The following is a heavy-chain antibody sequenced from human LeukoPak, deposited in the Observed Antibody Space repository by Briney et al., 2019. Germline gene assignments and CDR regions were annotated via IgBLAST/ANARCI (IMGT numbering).Heavy chain of an antibody. CDR1: GYTFTGYY. CDR3: GRDRALAGTAPDAFDI. CDR2: INPNSGGV. D-gene: IGHD6-19*01. V-gene: IGHV1-2*02. Sequence: ASVKVSCKASGYTFTGYYIHWVRQAPGQGLEWVGWINPNSGGVKYAQKFQGRVTMTRDTSISTAYLEVTRLRSDDSAVYYCGRDRALAGTAPDAFDIWGQGTMVTVSS. J-gene: IGHJ3*02.